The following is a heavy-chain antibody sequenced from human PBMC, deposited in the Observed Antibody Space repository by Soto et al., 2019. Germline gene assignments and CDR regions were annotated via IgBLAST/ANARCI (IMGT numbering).Heavy chain of an antibody. CDR2: MNPNSANT. D-gene: IGHD3-16*01. CDR3: AREGVRGMDV. J-gene: IGHJ6*02. Sequence: QVQLVQSGAEVKKPGASVKVSCKASGYTFTSYDINWVRQATGQGLEWMGWMNPNSANTGYAQKFQGRVTMTRNTSIRTCYLWLSSLRSEHTAVDYGAREGVRGMDVWGQGTTVTVSS. V-gene: IGHV1-8*01. CDR1: GYTFTSYD.